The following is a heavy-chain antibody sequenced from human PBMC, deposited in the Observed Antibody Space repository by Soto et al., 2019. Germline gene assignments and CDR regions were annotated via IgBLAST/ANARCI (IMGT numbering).Heavy chain of an antibody. Sequence: XLACDACGFSVSGYGMHWVRQAPGKGLEWVAVTSYDGSNKYYADSVKGRFTISRDNSYYTLYLQMNSLRSEDTAVYYCAKDRRAMDNYFDYCGQGTLVTVSS. CDR1: GFSVSGYG. J-gene: IGHJ4*02. CDR3: AKDRRAMDNYFDY. V-gene: IGHV3-30*18. D-gene: IGHD5-18*01. CDR2: TSYDGSNK.